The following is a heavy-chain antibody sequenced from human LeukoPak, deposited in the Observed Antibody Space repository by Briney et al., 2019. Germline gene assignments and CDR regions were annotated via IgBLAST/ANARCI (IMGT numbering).Heavy chain of an antibody. CDR2: IYSGGST. V-gene: IGHV3-53*04. CDR3: ARPMDSEYGPGDY. CDR1: GFTVSSNY. J-gene: IGHJ4*02. Sequence: GGSLRLSCAASGFTVSSNYMSWVRQAPGKGLEWVSVIYSGGSTYYADSVKGRFTISRHNSKDTLYLQMNSLRSEDTAVYYCARPMDSEYGPGDYWGQGTLVTVSS. D-gene: IGHD4-17*01.